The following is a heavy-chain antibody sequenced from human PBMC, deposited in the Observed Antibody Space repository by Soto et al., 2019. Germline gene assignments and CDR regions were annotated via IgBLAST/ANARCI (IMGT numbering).Heavy chain of an antibody. V-gene: IGHV1-18*01. CDR3: ARVPHIRGQLAPFDY. J-gene: IGHJ4*02. D-gene: IGHD6-6*01. CDR1: GYTFTSYG. Sequence: QVQLVQSGAEVKKPGASVKVSCKASGYTFTSYGISWVRQAPGQGLEWMGWISAYNGNTNYAQKLQGRVTMTTDTPTSTAYMELRSLRSDDTAVYYCARVPHIRGQLAPFDYWGQGTLVTVSS. CDR2: ISAYNGNT.